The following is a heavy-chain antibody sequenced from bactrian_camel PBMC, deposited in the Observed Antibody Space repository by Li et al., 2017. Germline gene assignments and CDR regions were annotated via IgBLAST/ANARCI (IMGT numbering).Heavy chain of an antibody. CDR2: FRSDGTP. J-gene: IGHJ4*01. D-gene: IGHD2*01. Sequence: HVQLVESGGGSVQAGGSLKLSCTASEFIFSTCGMRWYRQAAGKERELVSRFRSDGTPTYGESVKGRFTTFEVNAEKTVYLQMNNLKTEDTAVYCCATRLSLSDCTYSTPDGCYSHRGQGTQVTVS. V-gene: IGHV3S53*01. CDR1: EFIFSTCG.